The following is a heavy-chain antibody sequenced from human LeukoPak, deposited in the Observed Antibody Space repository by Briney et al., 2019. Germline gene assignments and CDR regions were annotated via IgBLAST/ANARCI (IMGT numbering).Heavy chain of an antibody. J-gene: IGHJ6*03. V-gene: IGHV3-11*04. D-gene: IGHD3-16*01. CDR3: ARDFASSRGGNLYSYMDV. Sequence: PGGSLRLSCAASGFTFSDYYMSWIRQAPGKGLEWVSYISSSGSTIYYADSVKGRFTISRDNAKNSLYLQMNNLKAEDTAAYYCARDFASSRGGNLYSYMDVWGKGTTVTVFS. CDR1: GFTFSDYY. CDR2: ISSSGSTI.